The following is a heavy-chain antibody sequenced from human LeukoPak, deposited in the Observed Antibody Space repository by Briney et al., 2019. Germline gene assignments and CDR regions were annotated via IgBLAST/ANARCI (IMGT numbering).Heavy chain of an antibody. J-gene: IGHJ6*03. CDR3: ARSRYCSSTSCSHYMDV. CDR2: ISAYNGNT. V-gene: IGHV1-18*01. D-gene: IGHD2-2*01. Sequence: ASVKVSCKTSGYTFTSYGISWVRQAPGQGLEWMGWISAYNGNTNYAQKLQGRVTMTTDTSTSTAYMELRSLRSDDTAVYYCARSRYCSSTSCSHYMDVWGKGTTVTVSS. CDR1: GYTFTSYG.